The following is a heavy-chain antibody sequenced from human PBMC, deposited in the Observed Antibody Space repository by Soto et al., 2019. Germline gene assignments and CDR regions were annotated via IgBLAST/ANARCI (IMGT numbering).Heavy chain of an antibody. Sequence: EVQLLESGGGLVQPGGSLRLSCAASGFTFSSYAMSWVRQAPGKGLEWVSAISGSGGSTYYADSVKGRFTISRDNSKNTLYLQMSSMRAEDTAVYYCAKPLLGPYYYYGMDVWGQGTTFTVSS. CDR3: AKPLLGPYYYYGMDV. J-gene: IGHJ6*02. CDR1: GFTFSSYA. V-gene: IGHV3-23*01. CDR2: ISGSGGST.